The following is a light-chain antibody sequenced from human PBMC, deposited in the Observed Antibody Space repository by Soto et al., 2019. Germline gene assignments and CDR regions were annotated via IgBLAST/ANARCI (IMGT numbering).Light chain of an antibody. CDR2: SNN. J-gene: IGLJ3*02. V-gene: IGLV1-44*01. CDR3: ATWDDSLNGRV. Sequence: QPVLTQPPSASGTPGQRVTISCSGSSSSIESDTINWYHQLPGTAPKLLMYSNNQRPSGVPDRFSGSRSGTSASLAISGLQSEDEADYYCATWDDSLNGRVFGGGTKLTVL. CDR1: SSSIESDT.